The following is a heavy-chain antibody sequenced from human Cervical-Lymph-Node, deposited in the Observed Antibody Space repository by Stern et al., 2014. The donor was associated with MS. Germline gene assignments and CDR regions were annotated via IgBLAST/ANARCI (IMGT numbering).Heavy chain of an antibody. V-gene: IGHV4-61*01. D-gene: IGHD3-22*01. J-gene: IGHJ3*02. Sequence: QVQLQESGPGLVKPSETLSLTCTVSGGSVSSGRYYWSWIRQPPGKGLEWIGYIYYTGSTSYNPSLRGRLTISVDMSKNQFYLRLSSVTAADTAVYYCARELASYSDSSAYDDAFDIWGQGTMVRVSS. CDR3: ARELASYSDSSAYDDAFDI. CDR2: IYYTGST. CDR1: GGSVSSGRYY.